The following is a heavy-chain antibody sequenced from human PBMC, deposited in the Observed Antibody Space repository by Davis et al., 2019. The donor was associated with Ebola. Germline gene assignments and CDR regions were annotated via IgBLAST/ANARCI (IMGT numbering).Heavy chain of an antibody. Sequence: MPSETLSLTCTVSGGSISSYFWTWIRQPPGKGLEWLGDIYYSGNTNKNPSLRSRLTMSLDTSSQQFTLNLRPVTTADTAVYYCARGDTLSGVVFMDWGRGTLVTVSS. D-gene: IGHD3-3*01. J-gene: IGHJ4*02. CDR3: ARGDTLSGVVFMD. CDR2: IYYSGNT. CDR1: GGSISSYF. V-gene: IGHV4-59*08.